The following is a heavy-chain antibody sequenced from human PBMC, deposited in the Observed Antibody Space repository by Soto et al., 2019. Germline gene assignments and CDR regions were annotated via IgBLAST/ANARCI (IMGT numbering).Heavy chain of an antibody. D-gene: IGHD3-22*01. CDR3: AKSALDSSGSFDY. CDR1: GFTFSSYG. Sequence: LGGSLRLSCAASGFTFSSYGMHWVRQAPGKGLEWVAVISYDGSNKYYADSVKGRFTISRDNSKNTLYLQMNSLRAEDTAVYYCAKSALDSSGSFDYWGQGTLVTVSS. CDR2: ISYDGSNK. J-gene: IGHJ4*02. V-gene: IGHV3-30*18.